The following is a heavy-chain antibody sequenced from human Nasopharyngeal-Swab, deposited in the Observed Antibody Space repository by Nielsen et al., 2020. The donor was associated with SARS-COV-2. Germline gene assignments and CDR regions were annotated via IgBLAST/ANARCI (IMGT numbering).Heavy chain of an antibody. J-gene: IGHJ4*02. CDR3: ARVGGRTSPMGS. V-gene: IGHV3-7*01. CDR2: IKQDGSEK. D-gene: IGHD3-10*01. CDR1: GFTFRDYW. Sequence: GESLKISCVASGFTFRDYWMSLVRQAPAKGLEWVASIKQDGSEKNYVDSVKCRFTISRDNAKNSLFLQMDSLRTEDTAFYYCARVGGRTSPMGSWGQGTLVTVSS.